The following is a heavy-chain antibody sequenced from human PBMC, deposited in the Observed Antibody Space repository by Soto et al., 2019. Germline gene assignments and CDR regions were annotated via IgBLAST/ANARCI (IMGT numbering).Heavy chain of an antibody. Sequence: PSETLSLTCTVSGGSISSYYWSWIRQPPGKGLEWIGYIHYSGSTNYNPSLKSRVTISVDTSKNQFSLKLSSVTAADTAVYYCARAPSGGPNDYWGQGTLVTVSS. CDR2: IHYSGST. CDR1: GGSISSYY. D-gene: IGHD2-15*01. J-gene: IGHJ4*02. V-gene: IGHV4-59*01. CDR3: ARAPSGGPNDY.